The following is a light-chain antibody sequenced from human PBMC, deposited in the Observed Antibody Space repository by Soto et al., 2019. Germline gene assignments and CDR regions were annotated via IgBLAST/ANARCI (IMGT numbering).Light chain of an antibody. J-gene: IGKJ1*01. V-gene: IGKV1-5*03. CDR2: KAS. CDR1: QSISSW. Sequence: IQMTQSPSTLSASVGDRVTITCRASQSISSWLDWYQQKPGKATKLLIYKASSLESGVPSRVSGSGSGTEVTLTISSLQTDEFATYYCQQYNSYSRTFGQGTKVDIK. CDR3: QQYNSYSRT.